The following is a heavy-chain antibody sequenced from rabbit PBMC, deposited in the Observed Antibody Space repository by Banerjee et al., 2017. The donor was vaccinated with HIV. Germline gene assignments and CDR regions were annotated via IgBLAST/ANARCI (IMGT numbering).Heavy chain of an antibody. V-gene: IGHV1S45*01. CDR3: ARDRDTGSVYYFDL. CDR2: IYAGSSGST. J-gene: IGHJ4*01. D-gene: IGHD8-1*01. CDR1: GFTISSSYW. Sequence: QEQLEESGGDLVKPGASLTLTCTASGFTISSSYWMCWVRQAPGKGLEWIACIYAGSSGSTYYASWAKGRFTISKTSSTTVTLQMTSLTAADTATYFCARDRDTGSVYYFDLWGQGTLVTVS.